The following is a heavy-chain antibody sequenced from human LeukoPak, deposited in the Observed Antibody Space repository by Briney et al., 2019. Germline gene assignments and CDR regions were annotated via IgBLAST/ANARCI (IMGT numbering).Heavy chain of an antibody. V-gene: IGHV3-30-3*01. CDR1: GFTFSSCA. CDR2: ISYDGSNK. Sequence: GGSLRLSCAASGFTFSSCAMTWVRQAPGKGLEWVAVISYDGSNKYYADSVKGRFTISRDNSKNTLYLQMNSLRAEDTAVYYCARGATGYWGQGTLVTVSS. CDR3: ARGATGY. J-gene: IGHJ4*02.